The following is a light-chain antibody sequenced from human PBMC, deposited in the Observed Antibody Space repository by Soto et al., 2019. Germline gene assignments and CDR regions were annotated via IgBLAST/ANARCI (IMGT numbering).Light chain of an antibody. V-gene: IGKV3-15*01. Sequence: DIVMTQSPATLSVSPGERATLSCRASQSIYSKSAWYQQKPGQAPRLLIFDTSTRATGIPARFSGSESGTEFTLTISSLHSEDFGLYYCQQYSDWPTFGQGTKVEI. CDR1: QSIYSK. J-gene: IGKJ1*01. CDR2: DTS. CDR3: QQYSDWPT.